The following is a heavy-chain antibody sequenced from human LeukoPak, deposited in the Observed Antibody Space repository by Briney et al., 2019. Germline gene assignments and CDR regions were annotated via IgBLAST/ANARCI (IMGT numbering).Heavy chain of an antibody. J-gene: IGHJ4*02. Sequence: SETLSLTCAVYGGSFSGYYWSWIRQPPGKGLEWIGEINHSGSTNYNPSLKSRVTISVDTSKNQFSLKLSSVTAADTAVYYCARGSGLQGPGVFDYWGQGTLVTVSS. CDR2: INHSGST. CDR1: GGSFSGYY. D-gene: IGHD5-24*01. V-gene: IGHV4-34*01. CDR3: ARGSGLQGPGVFDY.